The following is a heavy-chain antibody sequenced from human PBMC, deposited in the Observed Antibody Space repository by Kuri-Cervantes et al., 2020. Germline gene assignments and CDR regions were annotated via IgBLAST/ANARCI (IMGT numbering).Heavy chain of an antibody. CDR2: INGDGSDR. J-gene: IGHJ4*02. D-gene: IGHD5-18*01. V-gene: IGHV3-74*03. CDR1: GFTFSVFW. CDR3: AKDWDTATTDY. Sequence: GESLKISCAASGFTFSVFWMHWVRQVPGKGLVWVSRINGDGSDRQYAESVRGRFTLSRDNAKNTVYLQMNSLRAEDTAVYYCAKDWDTATTDYWGQGTLVTVSS.